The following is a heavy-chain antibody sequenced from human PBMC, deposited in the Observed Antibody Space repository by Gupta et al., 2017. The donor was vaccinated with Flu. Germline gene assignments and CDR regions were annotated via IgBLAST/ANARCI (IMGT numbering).Heavy chain of an antibody. CDR3: AREVPALYGMDV. D-gene: IGHD2-2*01. CDR1: GFTFSSYW. V-gene: IGHV3-7*01. CDR2: IKQDGSEK. Sequence: EVQLVESGGGLVQPGGSLRLSCAASGFTFSSYWMSWVRQAPGKGLEWVANIKQDGSEKDDGDSVKGRFTISRDNAKNSLYLQMNSLRAEDTAVYYCAREVPALYGMDVWGQGNTVTVSS. J-gene: IGHJ6*02.